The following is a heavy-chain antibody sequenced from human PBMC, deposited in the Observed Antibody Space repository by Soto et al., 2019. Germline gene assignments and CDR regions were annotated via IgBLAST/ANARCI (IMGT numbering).Heavy chain of an antibody. J-gene: IGHJ6*02. D-gene: IGHD6-13*01. CDR3: ARQSRSSWTRNYYYYGMDV. CDR1: GGSISSSSNY. CDR2: MYYTGYS. Sequence: PSETLSLTCTVSGGSISSSSNYWGWIRQPPGKGLEWIGSMYYTGYSYYNPSLKSRVTISVDTSKNQFSLKLSSVTAADTAVYYCARQSRSSWTRNYYYYGMDVWGQGTTVTVSS. V-gene: IGHV4-39*01.